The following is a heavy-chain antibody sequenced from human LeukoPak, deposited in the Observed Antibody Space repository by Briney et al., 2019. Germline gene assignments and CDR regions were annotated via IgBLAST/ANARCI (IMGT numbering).Heavy chain of an antibody. D-gene: IGHD6-13*01. CDR2: INPSGGST. J-gene: IGHJ5*02. CDR1: GYTFTSYY. CDR3: VRDVAPRGYSSSWYDWFDP. Sequence: ASVKVSCKASGYTFTSYYMHWVRQAPGQGLEWMGIINPSGGSTSYAQKFQGRVTMTRDTSTSTVYMELSSLRSGDTAVYYCVRDVAPRGYSSSWYDWFDPWGQGTLVTVSS. V-gene: IGHV1-46*01.